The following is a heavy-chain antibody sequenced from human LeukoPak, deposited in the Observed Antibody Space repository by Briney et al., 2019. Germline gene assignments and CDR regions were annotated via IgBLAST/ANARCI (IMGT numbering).Heavy chain of an antibody. D-gene: IGHD6-13*01. CDR2: MYHSGST. Sequence: SETLSLTCTVSGHSISRGYYWGWIRQPPGKGVEWIGSMYHSGSTFHNPSLKSRVTISVDTSKNQVSLQLRSVTAADTAVYYCAISDSSSWLFDYWGQGTLVTVSS. J-gene: IGHJ4*02. V-gene: IGHV4-38-2*02. CDR3: AISDSSSWLFDY. CDR1: GHSISRGYY.